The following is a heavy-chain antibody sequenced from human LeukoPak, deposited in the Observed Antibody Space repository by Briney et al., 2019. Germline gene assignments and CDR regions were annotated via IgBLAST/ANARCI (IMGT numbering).Heavy chain of an antibody. Sequence: SVKVSCKASGGTFSSYAISWVRQAPGQGLEWMGGIIPIFGTANYAQKFQGRVTITADESTSTAYMELSSLRSEDTAVYYCARESNLQYYFDYWGQGTLVTVSS. D-gene: IGHD4-11*01. CDR1: GGTFSSYA. V-gene: IGHV1-69*01. J-gene: IGHJ4*02. CDR3: ARESNLQYYFDY. CDR2: IIPIFGTA.